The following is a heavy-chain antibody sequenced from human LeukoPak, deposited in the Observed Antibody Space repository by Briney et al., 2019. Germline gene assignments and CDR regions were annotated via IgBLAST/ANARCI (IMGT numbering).Heavy chain of an antibody. Sequence: GESLKISCKSSGYSFTSYWIGWVRQMPGKGLEWMGIIYPGDSDTRYSPSFQGQVTISADKSISTAYLQWSSLKASDTAMYYCATYCSSTSCSRANWFDPWGQGTLVTVSS. CDR3: ATYCSSTSCSRANWFDP. CDR2: IYPGDSDT. CDR1: GYSFTSYW. J-gene: IGHJ5*02. D-gene: IGHD2-2*01. V-gene: IGHV5-51*01.